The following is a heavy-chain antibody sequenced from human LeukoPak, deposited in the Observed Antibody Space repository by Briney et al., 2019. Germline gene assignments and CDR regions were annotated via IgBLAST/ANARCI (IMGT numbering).Heavy chain of an antibody. CDR2: ISSSGGRT. D-gene: IGHD1-14*01. J-gene: IGHJ4*02. V-gene: IGHV3-23*01. CDR3: ARDLPRSPANTIDF. Sequence: GGSLRLSCAASGFTFSSYAMSWVRQAPGKGLEWVSGISSSGGRTYYADSVKGRFTISRDNAKNSLYLQMNSLRAEDTAVYYCARDLPRSPANTIDFWGQGTLVTVSS. CDR1: GFTFSSYA.